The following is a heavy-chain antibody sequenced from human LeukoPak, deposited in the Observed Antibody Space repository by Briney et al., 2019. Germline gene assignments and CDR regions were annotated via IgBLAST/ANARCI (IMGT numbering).Heavy chain of an antibody. CDR1: GYTFTSFY. V-gene: IGHV1-2*02. J-gene: IGHJ3*02. D-gene: IGHD3-16*01. CDR2: INPNNGGT. CDR3: ARWNWGRDVFDI. Sequence: ASVKVSCKASGYTFTSFYMHWVRQAPGQGFEWMGWINPNNGGTKDAQRFQGRVTMTRDTSIMTAYMELSNLRSDDTALYYFARWNWGRDVFDIWGQGTVVTVSS.